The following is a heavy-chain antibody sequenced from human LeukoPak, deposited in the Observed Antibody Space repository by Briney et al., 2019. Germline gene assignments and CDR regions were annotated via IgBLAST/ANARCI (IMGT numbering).Heavy chain of an antibody. CDR1: GFTFSSYW. Sequence: LRLSCAASGFTFSSYWMSCVRQPPGKGLEWIGEINHSGSTNYNPSLKSRVTISVDTSKNQFSLKLSSVTAADTAVYYCARHVPAAITGYYYGMDVWGQGTTVTVSS. D-gene: IGHD2-2*01. V-gene: IGHV4-34*01. J-gene: IGHJ6*02. CDR2: INHSGST. CDR3: ARHVPAAITGYYYGMDV.